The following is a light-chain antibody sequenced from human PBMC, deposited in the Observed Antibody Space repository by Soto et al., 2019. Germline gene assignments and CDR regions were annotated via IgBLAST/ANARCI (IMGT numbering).Light chain of an antibody. CDR1: SSDVGGYNY. J-gene: IGLJ1*01. CDR2: DVS. Sequence: QSALTQPASVSGSPGQSITISCTGTSSDVGGYNYVSWYQQHPGKAPKLMIYDVSNRPSGVSNRVSGSKSVNTASLTISGLQAEDEADYYCSSYTSSSPYVFGTGTKLTVL. V-gene: IGLV2-14*01. CDR3: SSYTSSSPYV.